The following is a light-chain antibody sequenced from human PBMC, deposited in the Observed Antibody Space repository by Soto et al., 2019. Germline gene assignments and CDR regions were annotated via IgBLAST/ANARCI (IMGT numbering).Light chain of an antibody. J-gene: IGLJ1*01. CDR1: SSDVGGYNF. CDR3: SSYAGNNIYV. Sequence: QSALTQPPSASGSPGQSVTISCTGTSSDVGGYNFVSWYQQHPGKAPKLMIYEVTERPSGVPDRFSGFKSANTASLTVSGLQAEDEADYYCSSYAGNNIYVFGSGTKVTVL. V-gene: IGLV2-8*01. CDR2: EVT.